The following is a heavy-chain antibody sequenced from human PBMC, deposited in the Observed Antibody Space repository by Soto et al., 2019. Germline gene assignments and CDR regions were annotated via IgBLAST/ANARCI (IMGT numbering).Heavy chain of an antibody. V-gene: IGHV3-23*01. Sequence: GGSLRLSCAASGFTFNNYAMNWVRQAPGKGLEWVSVIGGGCSTTYYADSVKGRFTISRDNSKNTLCLQMSSLRAEDTAVYYCAKGKSYVAKDAFDIWGQGTMVTVSS. CDR2: IGGGCSTT. D-gene: IGHD3-10*01. CDR3: AKGKSYVAKDAFDI. J-gene: IGHJ3*02. CDR1: GFTFNNYA.